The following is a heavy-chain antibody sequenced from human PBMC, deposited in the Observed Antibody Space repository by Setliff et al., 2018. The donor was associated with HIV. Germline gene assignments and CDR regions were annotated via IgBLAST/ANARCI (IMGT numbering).Heavy chain of an antibody. CDR1: GYTFTGNY. V-gene: IGHV3-11*04. J-gene: IGHJ6*02. CDR2: IGGHGSII. Sequence: SCKASGYTFTGNYIHWVRQAPGKGLEWISFIGGHGSIIHYADSVKGRFTISRDNAKNSLYMQMNSLRVEDTAVYFCTRKHRPGVGMDLWGQGTTVTVSS. CDR3: TRKHRPGVGMDL.